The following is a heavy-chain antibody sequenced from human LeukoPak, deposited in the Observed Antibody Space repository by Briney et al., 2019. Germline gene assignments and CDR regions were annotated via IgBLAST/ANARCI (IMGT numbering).Heavy chain of an antibody. V-gene: IGHV3-23*01. J-gene: IGHJ4*02. CDR1: GFTFNSYA. Sequence: GGSLRLSCAVSGFTFNSYAMNWVRQAPGKGLEWVSTISASGASTFYADSVKGRFTISRDNSKNTVSLQVNSLRVEDTAIYYCAKTYRDYFDSWGLGTLVTVSS. CDR3: AKTYRDYFDS. CDR2: ISASGAST. D-gene: IGHD5-18*01.